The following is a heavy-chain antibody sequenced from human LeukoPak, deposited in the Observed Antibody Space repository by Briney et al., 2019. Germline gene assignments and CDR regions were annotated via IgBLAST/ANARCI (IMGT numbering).Heavy chain of an antibody. D-gene: IGHD3-16*01. CDR1: DYTFTNYG. CDR2: IIPIFGTA. J-gene: IGHJ4*02. CDR3: AEMGEYRGY. Sequence: SVKVSCKASDYTFTNYGISWVRQAPGQGLEWMGGIIPIFGTANYAQKFQGRVTITADESTSTAYMELSSLRSEDTAVYYCAEMGEYRGYWGQGTLVTVSS. V-gene: IGHV1-69*13.